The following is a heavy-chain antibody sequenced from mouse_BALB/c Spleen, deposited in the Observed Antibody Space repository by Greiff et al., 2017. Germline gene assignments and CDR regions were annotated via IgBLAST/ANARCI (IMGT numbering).Heavy chain of an antibody. D-gene: IGHD4-1*01. J-gene: IGHJ4*01. CDR1: GFNIKDTY. V-gene: IGHV14-3*02. CDR2: IDPANGNT. Sequence: EVMLVESGAELVKPGASVKLSCTASGFNIKDTYMHWVKQRPEQGLEWIGRIDPANGNTKYDPKFQGKATITADTSSNTAYLQLSSLTSEDTAVYYCAPPGGFYAMDYWGQGTSVTVSS. CDR3: APPGGFYAMDY.